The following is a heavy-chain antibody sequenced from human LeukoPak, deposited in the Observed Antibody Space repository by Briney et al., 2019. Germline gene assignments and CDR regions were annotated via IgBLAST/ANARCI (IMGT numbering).Heavy chain of an antibody. J-gene: IGHJ4*02. CDR1: GFTFSSYA. Sequence: HSGGSLRLSCAASGFTFSSYAMSWVRQAPGKGLEWVSAISGSGGTTYYADSVKGRFTISRDNSKNTLFLQMSSLRAEDTAVYYCAKGGAYGSGTYYGYYFDYWGQGTLVTVSS. D-gene: IGHD3-10*01. CDR3: AKGGAYGSGTYYGYYFDY. V-gene: IGHV3-23*01. CDR2: ISGSGGTT.